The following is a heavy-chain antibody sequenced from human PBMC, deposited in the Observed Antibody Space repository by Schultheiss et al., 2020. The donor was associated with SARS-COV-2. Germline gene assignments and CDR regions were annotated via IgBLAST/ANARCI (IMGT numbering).Heavy chain of an antibody. CDR2: ISYDGSNK. D-gene: IGHD4-17*01. CDR1: GFTFSSYW. Sequence: GGSLRLSCAASGFTFSSYWMSWVRQAPGKGLEWVAVISYDGSNKYYADSVKGRFTISRDNSKNTLYLQMNSLRAEDTAVYYCAKVGTVTTSWYFDLWGRGTLVTVSS. J-gene: IGHJ2*01. V-gene: IGHV3-30*18. CDR3: AKVGTVTTSWYFDL.